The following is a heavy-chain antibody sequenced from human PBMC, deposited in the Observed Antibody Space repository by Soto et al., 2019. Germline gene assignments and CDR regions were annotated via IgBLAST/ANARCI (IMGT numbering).Heavy chain of an antibody. CDR3: ASEGDYPYGMDV. Sequence: PSETLSLTCTVSGASISSGGYYWSWIRQHPGKGLEWIGYIYYSGSTYYNPSLKSRVTISVDTSKNQFSLKLSSVTAAGTAVYYCASEGDYPYGMDVRGQGTTVTVSS. CDR1: GASISSGGYY. D-gene: IGHD4-17*01. V-gene: IGHV4-31*03. CDR2: IYYSGST. J-gene: IGHJ6*02.